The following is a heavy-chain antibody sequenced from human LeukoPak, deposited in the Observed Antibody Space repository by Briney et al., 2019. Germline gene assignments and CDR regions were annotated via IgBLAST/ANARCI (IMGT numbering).Heavy chain of an antibody. CDR2: IRYDGSNK. D-gene: IGHD5-12*01. CDR1: GFTFSSYG. V-gene: IGHV3-30*02. CDR3: AKSGYDFGGWFDP. Sequence: GGSLRLSCAAYGFTFSSYGMHWVRQAPGKGLEWVAFIRYDGSNKYYAESVKGRFTISRDNSKNTLYLQMNSLRAEDTAVYYCAKSGYDFGGWFDPWGQGTLVTVSS. J-gene: IGHJ5*02.